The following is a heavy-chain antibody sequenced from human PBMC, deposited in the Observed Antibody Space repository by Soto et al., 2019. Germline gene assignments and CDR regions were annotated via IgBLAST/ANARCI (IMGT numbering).Heavy chain of an antibody. CDR3: ATDSTYYYDSSGYYGVNY. CDR1: GYTFTSYG. D-gene: IGHD3-22*01. J-gene: IGHJ4*02. Sequence: ASVKVSCKASGYTFTSYGISWVRQAPGQGLEWMGWISAEDGNTNYAQKLQGRVTMTEDTSTDTAYMELSSLRSEDTAVYYCATDSTYYYDSSGYYGVNYWGQGTLVTVSS. CDR2: ISAEDGNT. V-gene: IGHV1-18*01.